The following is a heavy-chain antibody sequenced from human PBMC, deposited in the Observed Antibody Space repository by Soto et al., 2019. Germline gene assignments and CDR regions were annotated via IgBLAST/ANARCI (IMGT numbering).Heavy chain of an antibody. CDR2: IYYSGST. D-gene: IGHD6-13*01. CDR3: ASRHSSPYFDY. CDR1: GGSSSSGDYY. J-gene: IGHJ4*02. Sequence: LQTLSLTCTVSGGSSSSGDYYWSWFSQPPGKGQKWIGSIYYSGSTYDNPSLKSRVTISVDTSKNQFSLKLNSVTAADTAVYYCASRHSSPYFDYWGQGTLVTVSS. V-gene: IGHV4-30-4*01.